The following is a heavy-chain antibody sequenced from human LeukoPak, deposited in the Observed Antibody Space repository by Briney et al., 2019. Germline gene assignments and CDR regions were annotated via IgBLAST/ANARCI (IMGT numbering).Heavy chain of an antibody. V-gene: IGHV4-4*02. J-gene: IGHJ4*02. CDR2: ISHSGTT. CDR3: TRENRPFCPFAY. CDR1: GGSIDITNY. Sequence: PSETLSLTCGVSGGSIDITNYWSWVRQAPGKGLEWIGKISHSGTTNYNPSLRSRVTMFLDRANNQFSLSLTSVTAADSAVYYCTRENRPFCPFAYWGQGVLVTVSS. D-gene: IGHD2/OR15-2a*01.